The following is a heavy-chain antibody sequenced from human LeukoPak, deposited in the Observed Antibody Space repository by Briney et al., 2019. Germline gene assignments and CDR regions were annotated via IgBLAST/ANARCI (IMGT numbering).Heavy chain of an antibody. CDR2: IKQDGSEK. V-gene: IGHV3-7*01. Sequence: GGSLRLSCAASGFTFSSYWMSWVRQAPGKGLEWVANIKQDGSEKYYVDSVKGRFTISRDNAKNSLYLQMNGLRAEDTAVYYCAREAGRGYSYGLYWGQGTLVTVSS. CDR3: AREAGRGYSYGLY. J-gene: IGHJ4*02. CDR1: GFTFSSYW. D-gene: IGHD5-18*01.